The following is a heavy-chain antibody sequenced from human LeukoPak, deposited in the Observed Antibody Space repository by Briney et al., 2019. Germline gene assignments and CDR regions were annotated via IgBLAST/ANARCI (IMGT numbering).Heavy chain of an antibody. V-gene: IGHV4-4*07. Sequence: SETLSLTCTVSGGSISSYYWSWIRQPAGKGLEWIGRIYTSGSTNYNPSLKSRVTMSVDTSKNQFSLKLSSVTAADTAVYYCARDALRFLEWFDAFDIWGQGTMVTVSS. CDR1: GGSISSYY. CDR3: ARDALRFLEWFDAFDI. J-gene: IGHJ3*02. D-gene: IGHD3-3*01. CDR2: IYTSGST.